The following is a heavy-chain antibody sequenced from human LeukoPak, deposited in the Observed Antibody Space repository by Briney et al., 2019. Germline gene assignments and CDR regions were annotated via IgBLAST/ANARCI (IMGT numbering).Heavy chain of an antibody. D-gene: IGHD5-24*01. CDR1: GYTFTGYY. CDR3: ARSGLMATIYWFDP. Sequence: SVKVSCKASGYTFTGYYMHWVRQAPGQGLEWMGGIIPIFGTANYAQKFQGRVTITADESTSTAYMELSSLRSEDTAVYYCARSGLMATIYWFDPWGQGTLVTVSS. V-gene: IGHV1-69*13. CDR2: IIPIFGTA. J-gene: IGHJ5*02.